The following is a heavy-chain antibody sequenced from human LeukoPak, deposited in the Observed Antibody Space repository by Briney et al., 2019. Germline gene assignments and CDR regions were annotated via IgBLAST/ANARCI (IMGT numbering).Heavy chain of an antibody. D-gene: IGHD3-22*01. J-gene: IGHJ5*02. V-gene: IGHV4-38-2*02. Sequence: SETLSLTCAVSGYSISSGYYWGWIRQPPGKGLEWIGTIYHSGNTYYNPSLRGRVTISVDTSKNQFSLRLSSVTAADTAVYYCARETYYYDSSVYTDYYNYFDPWGQGTLVTVSS. CDR3: ARETYYYDSSVYTDYYNYFDP. CDR1: GYSISSGYY. CDR2: IYHSGNT.